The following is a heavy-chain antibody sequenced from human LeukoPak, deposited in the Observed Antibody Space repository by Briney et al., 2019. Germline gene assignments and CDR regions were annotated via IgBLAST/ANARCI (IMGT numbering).Heavy chain of an antibody. J-gene: IGHJ4*02. CDR3: ARGGRIAAAGFDY. Sequence: PSATLSLTCTVSAGSISSYYWSWIRQPPRKRLEWIGYIYYSGSTNYNPSLKSRVTISVDTSKNQFSLKLSSVTAADTAVYYCARGGRIAAAGFDYWGQGTLVTVSS. CDR2: IYYSGST. CDR1: AGSISSYY. V-gene: IGHV4-59*01. D-gene: IGHD6-13*01.